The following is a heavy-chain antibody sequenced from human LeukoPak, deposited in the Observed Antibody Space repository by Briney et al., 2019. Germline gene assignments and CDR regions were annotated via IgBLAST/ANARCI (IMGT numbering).Heavy chain of an antibody. D-gene: IGHD2/OR15-2a*01. J-gene: IGHJ4*02. Sequence: GGSLRLSCAGFGFTFSSYSMNWVRQASGKGLEWVSYISSSSNTIYYADSVKGRFTTSRDNAKNSLYLQMNSLRDEDTAVYYCVSFYETYWGRGTLVTVSS. CDR3: VSFYETY. CDR1: GFTFSSYS. V-gene: IGHV3-48*02. CDR2: ISSSSNTI.